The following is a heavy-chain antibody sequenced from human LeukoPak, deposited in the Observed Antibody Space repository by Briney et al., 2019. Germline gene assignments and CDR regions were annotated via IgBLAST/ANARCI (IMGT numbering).Heavy chain of an antibody. CDR1: GFTFSSYS. V-gene: IGHV3-48*01. CDR2: ISSRSRTI. J-gene: IGHJ3*02. CDR3: ARARRSCSGGSCYERRGASDI. D-gene: IGHD2-15*01. Sequence: GGSLRLSCAACGFTFSSYSMNWVGQAPGKGREGVSYISSRSRTIYYADSVKGRFTISRVNAKNSLYLQMTTLRAEDTAVYYCARARRSCSGGSCYERRGASDIWGQGTMVTVSS.